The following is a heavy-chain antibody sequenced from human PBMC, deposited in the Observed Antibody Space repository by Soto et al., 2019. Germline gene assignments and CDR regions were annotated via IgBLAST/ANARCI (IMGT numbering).Heavy chain of an antibody. CDR2: VYPRDSDT. Sequence: PGESLKISCKASGYIFIDYWIGWVRQMPGKGLEWMGIVYPRDSDTRYSPSFQGQVTISADRSTGTAFLQWSSLRASDTAMYYCARQIYDSDTGPNFQYYFDSWGQGTPVTVSS. J-gene: IGHJ4*02. CDR1: GYIFIDYW. V-gene: IGHV5-51*01. D-gene: IGHD3-22*01. CDR3: ARQIYDSDTGPNFQYYFDS.